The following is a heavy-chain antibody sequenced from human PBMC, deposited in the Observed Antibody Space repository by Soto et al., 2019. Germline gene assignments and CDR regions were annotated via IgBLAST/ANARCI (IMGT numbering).Heavy chain of an antibody. J-gene: IGHJ4*02. CDR2: IYFTGAT. Sequence: QVHLQESGPGLVKPSETLSLTCTVSGDSVSSGTYYWSWIRQPPGKGLEWIGYIYFTGATNYTPSLKSRVTISKATSKNQFSLSLSSVTTADTAVYYCARHRRSSSWLDYWGQGTLVTVSS. CDR3: ARHRRSSSWLDY. D-gene: IGHD6-13*01. CDR1: GDSVSSGTYY. V-gene: IGHV4-61*01.